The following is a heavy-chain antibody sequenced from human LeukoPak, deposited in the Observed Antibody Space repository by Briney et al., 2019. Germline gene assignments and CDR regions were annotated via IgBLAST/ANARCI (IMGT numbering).Heavy chain of an antibody. V-gene: IGHV3-23*01. J-gene: IGHJ3*02. D-gene: IGHD4-17*01. Sequence: GGSLRLSCTTSKFNFNSYGMTWVRQAPGKGLEWVSSISGSGGSTQHAASVQGRFTISRDNSKNTLYLQMNSLRAEDTAVYYCAKDPNGDYIGTFDIWGQGTMVTVSS. CDR2: ISGSGGST. CDR3: AKDPNGDYIGTFDI. CDR1: KFNFNSYG.